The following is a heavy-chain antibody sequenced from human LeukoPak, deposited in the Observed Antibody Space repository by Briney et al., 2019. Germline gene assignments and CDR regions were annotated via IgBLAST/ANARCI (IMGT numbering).Heavy chain of an antibody. CDR3: AKSRLYSSGSADY. CDR1: GFTFSAFG. J-gene: IGHJ4*02. Sequence: GGSLTLSCAASGFTFSAFGLHWVRQAPGKGLEWVAVISSDGTNKYYTDSVKGRFTISRDNSKNTLYMQMNSLRAEDTAVYSCAKSRLYSSGSADYWGQGTLVTVSS. D-gene: IGHD6-19*01. V-gene: IGHV3-30*18. CDR2: ISSDGTNK.